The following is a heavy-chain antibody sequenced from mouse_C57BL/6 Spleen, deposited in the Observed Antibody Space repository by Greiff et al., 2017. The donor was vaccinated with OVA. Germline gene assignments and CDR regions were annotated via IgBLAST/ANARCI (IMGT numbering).Heavy chain of an antibody. D-gene: IGHD2-4*01. Sequence: EVKLMESGPGLVKPSQSLSLTCSVTGYSITSGYYWNWIRQFPGNKLEWMGYISYDGSNNYNPSLKNRISITRDTSKNQFFLKLNSVTTEDTATYYCARVGDYPPYYAMDYWGQGTSVTVSS. CDR1: GYSITSGYY. V-gene: IGHV3-6*01. CDR2: ISYDGSN. CDR3: ARVGDYPPYYAMDY. J-gene: IGHJ4*01.